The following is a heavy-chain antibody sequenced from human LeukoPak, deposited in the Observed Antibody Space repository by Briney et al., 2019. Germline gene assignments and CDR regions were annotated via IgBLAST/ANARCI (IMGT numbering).Heavy chain of an antibody. V-gene: IGHV4-30-2*01. CDR3: ARGGRADAFDI. J-gene: IGHJ3*02. Sequence: PSETLSLTCAVSGGSISSGGYSWSWIRQPPGKGLEWIGYIYHSGSTYYNPSLKSRVTISVDRSKNQFSLKLSSVTAADTAVYYCARGGRADAFDIWGQGTMVTVSS. CDR2: IYHSGST. CDR1: GGSISSGGYS.